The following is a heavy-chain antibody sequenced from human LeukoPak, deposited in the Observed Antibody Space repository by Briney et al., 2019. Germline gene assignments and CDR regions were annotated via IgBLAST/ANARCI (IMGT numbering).Heavy chain of an antibody. CDR3: VRDQAKIGGGYYMDV. J-gene: IGHJ6*03. CDR2: ISNSGSSI. CDR1: GFTFSSYE. D-gene: IGHD1-26*01. V-gene: IGHV3-48*03. Sequence: GGSLRLSCAGSGFTFSSYEMNWGRQAPGKGLEWVSYISNSGSSIYYADSVKGRFTISRDNAKNSLYLQMNSLRAEDTAVYYCVRDQAKIGGGYYMDVWGKGTTVTVSS.